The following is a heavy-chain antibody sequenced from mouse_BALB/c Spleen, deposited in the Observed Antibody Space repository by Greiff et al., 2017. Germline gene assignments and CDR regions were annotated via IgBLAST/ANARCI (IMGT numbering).Heavy chain of an antibody. CDR2: ISSGGSYT. Sequence: EVKLVESGGGLVKPGGSLKLSCAASGFTFSSYAMSWVRQTPEKRLEWVATISSGGSYTYYPDSVKGRFTISRDNAKNTLYLQMSSLRSEDTAMYYCARRFIDYAMDYWGQGTSVTVSS. CDR3: ARRFIDYAMDY. CDR1: GFTFSSYA. V-gene: IGHV5-9-3*01. J-gene: IGHJ4*01. D-gene: IGHD1-1*01.